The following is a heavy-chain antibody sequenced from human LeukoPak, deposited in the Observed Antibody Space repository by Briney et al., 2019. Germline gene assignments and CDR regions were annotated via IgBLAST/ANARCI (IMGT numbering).Heavy chain of an antibody. J-gene: IGHJ6*03. V-gene: IGHV3-48*04. D-gene: IGHD2-2*01. CDR1: GFTFSSYS. CDR2: ISSSSSTI. CDR3: ARRGPIVVVPAAPLYYYYMDV. Sequence: QPGGSLRLSCAAPGFTFSSYSMNWVRQAPGKGLEWVSYISSSSSTIYYADSVKGRFTISRDNAKNSLYLQMNSLRAEDTAVYYCARRGPIVVVPAAPLYYYYMDVWGKGTTVTVSS.